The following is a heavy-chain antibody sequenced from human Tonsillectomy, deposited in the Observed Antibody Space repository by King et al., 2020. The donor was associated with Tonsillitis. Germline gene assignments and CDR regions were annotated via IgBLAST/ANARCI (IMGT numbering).Heavy chain of an antibody. CDR2: IYWDADK. D-gene: IGHD3-22*01. Sequence: TLKESGPTLVKPTQTLTLTCALSGFSLNTNGVGVGWIRQPPGKALEWLALIYWDADKRYRPSLKSRLTITEDTSKNQVVLTMTNMDPVDTATYYCAHSRRHYYDCSGSPYYFDYWGQGTLVTVSS. V-gene: IGHV2-5*02. J-gene: IGHJ4*02. CDR3: AHSRRHYYDCSGSPYYFDY. CDR1: GFSLNTNGVG.